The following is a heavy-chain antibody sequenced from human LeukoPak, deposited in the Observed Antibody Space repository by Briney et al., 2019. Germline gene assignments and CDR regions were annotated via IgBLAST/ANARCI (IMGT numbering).Heavy chain of an antibody. V-gene: IGHV3-23*01. D-gene: IGHD2-15*01. CDR3: AKDHRVGQLLLLP. J-gene: IGHJ5*02. Sequence: PGGSLRLSCAASGFTFSSYAMTWVRQAPGRGLGWVSTISGGGGSTYYADSVKGRFTISRDNSKNTLYLQMNNLRAEDTAVYYCAKDHRVGQLLLLPWGQGTLVTVSS. CDR1: GFTFSSYA. CDR2: ISGGGGST.